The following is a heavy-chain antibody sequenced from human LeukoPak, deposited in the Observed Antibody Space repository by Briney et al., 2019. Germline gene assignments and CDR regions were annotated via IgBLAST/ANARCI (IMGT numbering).Heavy chain of an antibody. Sequence: GGSLRLSCAASGFTFGTYTMHWVRQAPGKGLEWVAVISYDGSNKYYADSVKGRFTISRDNSKNTLYLQMNSLRAEDTAVYYCARDPLYSSSPFDYWGQGTLVTVSS. V-gene: IGHV3-30-3*01. CDR1: GFTFGTYT. CDR2: ISYDGSNK. D-gene: IGHD6-6*01. J-gene: IGHJ4*02. CDR3: ARDPLYSSSPFDY.